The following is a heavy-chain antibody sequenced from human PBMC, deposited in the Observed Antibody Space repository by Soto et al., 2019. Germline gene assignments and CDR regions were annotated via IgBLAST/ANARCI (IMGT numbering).Heavy chain of an antibody. V-gene: IGHV1-18*01. J-gene: IGHJ4*02. Sequence: ASVMVSCKASNYSFSSFGISWMRQAPGQGLEWMAWINPSNDNTNYAQGLQGRVTLTSDTSTSTAYMELRSLRSDDTAVYYCARDPFYSGSNLQVGYFDSWGQGTLVTVSS. D-gene: IGHD1-26*01. CDR1: NYSFSSFG. CDR2: INPSNDNT. CDR3: ARDPFYSGSNLQVGYFDS.